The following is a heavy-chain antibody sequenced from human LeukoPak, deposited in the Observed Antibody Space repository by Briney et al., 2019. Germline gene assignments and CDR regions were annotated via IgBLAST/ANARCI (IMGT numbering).Heavy chain of an antibody. J-gene: IGHJ5*02. CDR1: GYTFTSYD. Sequence: PPASVKVSCKASGYTFTSYDINWVRQATGQGLEWMGWMNPNSGNTGYAQKFQGRVTITRNTSISTAYMELSSLRSEDTAVYYCARALRFLRWFDPWGQGTLVTVSS. CDR2: MNPNSGNT. V-gene: IGHV1-8*03. D-gene: IGHD3-3*01. CDR3: ARALRFLRWFDP.